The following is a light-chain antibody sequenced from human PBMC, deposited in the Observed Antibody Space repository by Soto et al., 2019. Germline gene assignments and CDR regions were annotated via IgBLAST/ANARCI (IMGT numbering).Light chain of an antibody. Sequence: EIVLTQSPGTLSLSPEERATLSCRASQSVSSNYLAWYQQKPGQAPRLLIYGASRGAAGIPDRFIGSGSGTDFTLTINRLEPEYFAVYFCQQYGRSPMFTFGQGTKLELK. CDR1: QSVSSNY. CDR3: QQYGRSPMFT. J-gene: IGKJ2*01. CDR2: GAS. V-gene: IGKV3-20*01.